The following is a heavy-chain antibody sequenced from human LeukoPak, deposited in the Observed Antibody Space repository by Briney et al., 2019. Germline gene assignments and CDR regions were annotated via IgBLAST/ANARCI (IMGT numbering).Heavy chain of an antibody. CDR3: ARDPRSFGYYDSSGYLGFDY. Sequence: GASVKVSCKASGYTFTSYGISWVRQAPGQGLEWMGWISAYNGNTNYAQKLQGRVTMTTDTSTSTAYMELRSLRSDDTAVYYCARDPRSFGYYDSSGYLGFDYWGQGTLVTVSS. J-gene: IGHJ4*02. D-gene: IGHD3-22*01. V-gene: IGHV1-18*01. CDR1: GYTFTSYG. CDR2: ISAYNGNT.